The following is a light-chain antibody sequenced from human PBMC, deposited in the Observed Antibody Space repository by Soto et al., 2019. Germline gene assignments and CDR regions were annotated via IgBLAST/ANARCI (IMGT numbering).Light chain of an antibody. CDR2: GAS. V-gene: IGKV3-20*01. J-gene: IGKJ3*01. CDR1: QSVGRRT. Sequence: IVLTQSPGTLSLSPGERATLSCRASQSVGRRTIAWYQQRPGQAPRLLIDGASSRATGIPDRFSGSGFGTDFTLTINGLEPEDFAVYYCQRYDDSRGAFGPGTKVDV. CDR3: QRYDDSRGA.